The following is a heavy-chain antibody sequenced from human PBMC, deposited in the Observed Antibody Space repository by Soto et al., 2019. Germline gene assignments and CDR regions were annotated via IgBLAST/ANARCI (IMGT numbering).Heavy chain of an antibody. J-gene: IGHJ4*02. Sequence: QVQLQESGPGLVKPSETLSLTCTVSGGSISRYYWTWIRQPPGKGLEWIGYVHYSGITSYNPSLKGRVTISADTSKNQFSLNVTSVAAADTAVYYCARVVAASLDYWAREPWSPSP. CDR2: VHYSGIT. V-gene: IGHV4-59*01. D-gene: IGHD6-19*01. CDR3: ARVVAASLDY. CDR1: GGSISRYY.